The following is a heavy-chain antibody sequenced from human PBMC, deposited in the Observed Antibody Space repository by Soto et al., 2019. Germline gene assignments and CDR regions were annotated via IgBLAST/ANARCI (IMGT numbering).Heavy chain of an antibody. J-gene: IGHJ4*02. V-gene: IGHV4-34*01. D-gene: IGHD6-13*01. CDR2: INHSGST. CDR1: GGSFSGYY. Sequence: SETLSLTCAVYGGSFSGYYWSWIRQPPGKGLEWIGEINHSGSTNYNPSLKSRVTISVDTSKNQFSLKLSSVTAADTAVYYCARVRERQQLVRDGIYYFDYWGQGTLVTVSS. CDR3: ARVRERQQLVRDGIYYFDY.